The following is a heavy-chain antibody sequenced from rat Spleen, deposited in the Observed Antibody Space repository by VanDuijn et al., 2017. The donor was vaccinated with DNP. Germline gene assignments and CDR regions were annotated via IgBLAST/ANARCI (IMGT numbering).Heavy chain of an antibody. CDR2: MSPTTRNS. D-gene: IGHD1-11*01. J-gene: IGHJ2*01. V-gene: IGHV5S11*01. CDR1: GFTFSKYG. CDR3: AKAGGYSPWYFDY. Sequence: EVQLVESGGDLVQPGRSLKLSCVASGFTFSKYGMAWVRQAPTKGLEWVACMSPTTRNSYYRDSVKGRFTVSRDDAKSTLYLQMDSLRSEETATYYCAKAGGYSPWYFDYWGQGVMVTVSS.